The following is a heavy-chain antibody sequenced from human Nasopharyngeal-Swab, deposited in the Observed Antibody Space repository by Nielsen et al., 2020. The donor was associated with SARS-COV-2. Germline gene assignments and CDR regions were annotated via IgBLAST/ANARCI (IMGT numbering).Heavy chain of an antibody. D-gene: IGHD2-15*01. CDR2: ISWDSGNI. CDR1: GFTFDDYA. V-gene: IGHV3-9*01. CDR3: VKDNLLRAFDL. Sequence: GGSLRLSCAASGFTFDDYAIHWVRQAPGRGLEWVSGISWDSGNIGYADSVKGRFTISRDNAKNSLYLQMNSLRAEDTALYYCVKDNLLRAFDLWGQGTMVTV. J-gene: IGHJ3*01.